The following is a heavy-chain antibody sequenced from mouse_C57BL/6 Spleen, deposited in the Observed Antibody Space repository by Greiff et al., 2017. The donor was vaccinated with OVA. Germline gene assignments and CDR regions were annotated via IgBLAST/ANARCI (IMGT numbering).Heavy chain of an antibody. CDR2: ISSGSSTI. J-gene: IGHJ1*03. CDR1: GFTFSDYG. Sequence: VQLQQSGGGLVKPGGSLKLSCAASGFTFSDYGMHWVRQAPEKGLEWVAYISSGSSTIYYADTVKGRFTISRDNAKNTLFLQMTSLRSEDTAMYYCARHTYWYFDVWGTGTTVTVSS. V-gene: IGHV5-17*01. D-gene: IGHD2-10*02. CDR3: ARHTYWYFDV.